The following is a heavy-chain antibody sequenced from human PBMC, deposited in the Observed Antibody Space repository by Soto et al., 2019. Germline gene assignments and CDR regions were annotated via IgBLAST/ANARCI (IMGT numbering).Heavy chain of an antibody. V-gene: IGHV3-30-3*01. Sequence: PGGSLRLSCAASGFTFSSYAMHWVRQAPGKGLEWVAVISYDGSNKYYADSVKGRFTISRDNSKNTLYLQMNSLRAEDTAVYYCARDYGDYPTLFDYWGQGTLVTVSS. CDR3: ARDYGDYPTLFDY. CDR2: ISYDGSNK. J-gene: IGHJ4*02. CDR1: GFTFSSYA. D-gene: IGHD4-17*01.